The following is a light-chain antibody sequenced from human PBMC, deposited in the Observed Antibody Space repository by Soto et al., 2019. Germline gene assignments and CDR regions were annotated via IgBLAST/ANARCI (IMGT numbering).Light chain of an antibody. CDR1: QSVSSY. CDR2: DAS. J-gene: IGKJ1*01. CDR3: LQRSDWPRT. V-gene: IGKV3-11*01. Sequence: EIVLTQSPATLSLSPGERATLSCRASQSVSSYLAWYQQKPGQAPRLLIYDASNRATGIPARFSGSGSGTDITLTISSLEPEDFAVYFCLQRSDWPRTFGQGTKVEIK.